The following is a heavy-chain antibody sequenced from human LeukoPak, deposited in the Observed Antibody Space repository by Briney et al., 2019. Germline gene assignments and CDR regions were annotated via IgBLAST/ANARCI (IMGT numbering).Heavy chain of an antibody. V-gene: IGHV3-23*01. CDR1: GFAFSNYA. CDR2: ITGSGGNT. CDR3: AKWGDYDVLTGYYVSGY. J-gene: IGHJ4*02. D-gene: IGHD3-9*01. Sequence: PGASLRLSCAASGFAFSNYAMSWVRQAPGKGLEWVSAITGSGGNTYYADSVKGRFTISRDNSKNTVFLQMNSLRAEDTAVYYYAKWGDYDVLTGYYVSGYWGQGTLVTVSS.